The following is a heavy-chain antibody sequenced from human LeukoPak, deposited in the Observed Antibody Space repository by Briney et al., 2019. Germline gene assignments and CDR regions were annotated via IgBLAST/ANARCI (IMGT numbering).Heavy chain of an antibody. V-gene: IGHV3-48*04. D-gene: IGHD3-22*01. CDR1: GFTFSTYR. CDR2: ISGSGATI. CDR3: VRSGYDSSGYWFYFDD. Sequence: GGSLRLSCAASGFTFSTYRMNWVRQAPGKGLEGVSYISGSGATIYYADSVQVRFAISRDDARNSLHLQMNSLRAVDTAVYYCVRSGYDSSGYWFYFDDWGQGTLVTVSS. J-gene: IGHJ4*02.